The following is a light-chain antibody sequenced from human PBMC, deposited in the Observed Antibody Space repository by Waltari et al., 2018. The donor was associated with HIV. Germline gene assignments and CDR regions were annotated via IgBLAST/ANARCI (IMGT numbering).Light chain of an antibody. J-gene: IGKJ5*01. Sequence: DIQMTQSPSSLSASVVDRVTITCRASQGISNYLAWYQQKPGKVPKLLIYAASTLQSGVPSRFSGSGSGTDFTLTISSLQPEDVATYYCQKYNSAPRITFGQGTRLEIK. CDR1: QGISNY. CDR2: AAS. V-gene: IGKV1-27*01. CDR3: QKYNSAPRIT.